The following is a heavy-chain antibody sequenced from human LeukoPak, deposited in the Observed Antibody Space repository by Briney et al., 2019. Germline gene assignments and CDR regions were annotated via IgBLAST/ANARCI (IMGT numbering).Heavy chain of an antibody. D-gene: IGHD1-26*01. J-gene: IGHJ4*02. CDR1: GGTFSSYA. V-gene: IGHV1-69*05. CDR3: ARGALLGAMGY. CDR2: IIPIFGTA. Sequence: ASVKVSCKASGGTFSSYAISWVRQAPRQGLEWMGGIIPIFGTANYAQKFQGRVTITTDESTSTAYMELSSLRSEDTAVYYCARGALLGAMGYWGQGTLVTVSS.